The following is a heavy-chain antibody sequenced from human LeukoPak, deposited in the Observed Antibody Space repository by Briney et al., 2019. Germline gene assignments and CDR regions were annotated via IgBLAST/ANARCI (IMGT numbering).Heavy chain of an antibody. CDR1: GYTFTGYY. D-gene: IGHD4-17*01. J-gene: IGHJ6*03. CDR2: IDPKSGGT. Sequence: ASVKVSCKASGYTFTGYYLHWVRQAPGQGREWMGWIDPKSGGTNYAQKFQGRVTMTRDTSISTAYMELSRLRYDDTAVYYCARDPSVKYYMDVWGKGTTVTVSS. CDR3: ARDPSVKYYMDV. V-gene: IGHV1-2*02.